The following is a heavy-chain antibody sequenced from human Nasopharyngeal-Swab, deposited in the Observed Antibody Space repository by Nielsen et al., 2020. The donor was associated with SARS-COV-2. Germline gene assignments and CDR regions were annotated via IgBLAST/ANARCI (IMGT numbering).Heavy chain of an antibody. D-gene: IGHD3-22*01. J-gene: IGHJ4*02. Sequence: SVKVSCKASGGTFSSYAISWVRQAPGQGLEWMGGIIPLFGTANYAQKFQGRVSMTRDTSTSTVNMELSSLRSEDTAVYYCAQYYYDSSGYYMDYWGQGTLITVSS. CDR1: GGTFSSYA. CDR3: AQYYYDSSGYYMDY. V-gene: IGHV1-69*05. CDR2: IIPLFGTA.